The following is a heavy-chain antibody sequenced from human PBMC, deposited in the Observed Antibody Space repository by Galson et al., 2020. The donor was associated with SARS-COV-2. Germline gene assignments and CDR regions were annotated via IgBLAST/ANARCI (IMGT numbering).Heavy chain of an antibody. CDR2: INQGGSKK. Sequence: GGSLRLSCAASGFTFSSYWMTWVRQAPGKGLEWVASINQGGSKKYYVDSVKGRFTISRDDAKSSVHLQMNNLRGEDAATYYCTRVSRGVPYYWGQGTLVAVSS. CDR1: GFTFSSYW. CDR3: TRVSRGVPYY. D-gene: IGHD2-2*01. V-gene: IGHV3-7*01. J-gene: IGHJ4*02.